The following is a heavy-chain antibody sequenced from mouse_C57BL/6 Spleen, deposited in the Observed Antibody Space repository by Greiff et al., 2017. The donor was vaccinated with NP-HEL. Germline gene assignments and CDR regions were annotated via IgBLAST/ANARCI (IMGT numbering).Heavy chain of an antibody. CDR3: ARSPGRYFDY. CDR2: IDPSDSYT. Sequence: VQLQQPGAELVRPGTSVKLSCKASGYTFTSYWMHWVKQRPGQGLEWIGVIDPSDSYTNYNQKFKGKATLTVDTSSSTAYMQLSSLTSEDSAVYYCARSPGRYFDYWGQGTTLTVSS. V-gene: IGHV1-59*01. J-gene: IGHJ2*01. CDR1: GYTFTSYW. D-gene: IGHD3-3*01.